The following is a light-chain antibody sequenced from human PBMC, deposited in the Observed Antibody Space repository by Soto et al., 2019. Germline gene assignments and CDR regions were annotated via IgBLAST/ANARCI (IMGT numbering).Light chain of an antibody. J-gene: IGKJ4*01. CDR3: QKYNSAVDT. V-gene: IGKV1-27*01. Sequence: GDSVTITCRATQGISSFLAWYQQKPGKVPRLLIYAASTLQSGVPSRFSGSGSGTDFTLTISSLQPEDVATYYCQKYNSAVDTFGGGTKVDI. CDR2: AAS. CDR1: QGISSF.